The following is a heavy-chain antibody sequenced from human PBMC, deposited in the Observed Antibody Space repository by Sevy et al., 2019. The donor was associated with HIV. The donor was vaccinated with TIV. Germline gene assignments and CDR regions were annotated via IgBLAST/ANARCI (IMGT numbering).Heavy chain of an antibody. CDR3: ARQPAAATGNFYYYYYMDV. D-gene: IGHD6-13*01. J-gene: IGHJ6*03. V-gene: IGHV5-10-1*01. Sequence: GESLKISCTGSGDTFTSYWISWVRQMPGKGLEYMGKIDPSGSYTDYSPSFRGHVTISVDKSISTAYLQWSSLMASDTAIYYCARQPAAATGNFYYYYYMDVWGKGTTVTVSS. CDR2: IDPSGSYT. CDR1: GDTFTSYW.